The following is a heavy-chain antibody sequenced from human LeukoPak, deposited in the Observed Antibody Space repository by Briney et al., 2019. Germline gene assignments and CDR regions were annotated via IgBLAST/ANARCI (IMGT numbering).Heavy chain of an antibody. CDR2: ITSSSSYI. D-gene: IGHD3-22*01. V-gene: IGHV3-21*01. Sequence: GGSQRLSCAASGFTFSSYTMNWIRQAPGKGLEWVSSITSSSSYIYYADSVMGRFTISRDNANNSLYLQMNSLRAEDTAVYYCARHVVAVGFDYWGQGTLVTVSS. J-gene: IGHJ4*02. CDR3: ARHVVAVGFDY. CDR1: GFTFSSYT.